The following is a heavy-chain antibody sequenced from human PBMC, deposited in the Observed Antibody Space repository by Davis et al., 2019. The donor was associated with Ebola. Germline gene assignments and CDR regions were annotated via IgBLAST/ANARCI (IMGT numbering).Heavy chain of an antibody. CDR2: ISSSGSTI. V-gene: IGHV3-11*01. CDR1: GFTFSDYY. CDR3: ARVRAISGSLDYFDY. J-gene: IGHJ4*02. D-gene: IGHD1-26*01. Sequence: GESLKISCAASGFTFSDYYMSWIRQAPGKGLEWVSYISSSGSTIYYADSVKGRFTISRDNAKNSLYLQMNSLRAEDTAVYYCARVRAISGSLDYFDYWGQGTLVTVSS.